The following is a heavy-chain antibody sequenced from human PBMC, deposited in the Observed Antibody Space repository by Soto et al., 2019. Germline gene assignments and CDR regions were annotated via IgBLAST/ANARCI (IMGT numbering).Heavy chain of an antibody. D-gene: IGHD6-13*01. CDR3: ARRGYSSSWYYYYYYGMDV. CDR2: ISVYNGNT. Sequence: ASVKVSCKASGYTFTSYGISWVRQAPGQGLEWMGWISVYNGNTNYAQKLQGRVTMTTDTSTSTAYMELRSLRSEDTAVYYCARRGYSSSWYYYYYYGMDVWGQGTTVTVS. V-gene: IGHV1-18*01. CDR1: GYTFTSYG. J-gene: IGHJ6*02.